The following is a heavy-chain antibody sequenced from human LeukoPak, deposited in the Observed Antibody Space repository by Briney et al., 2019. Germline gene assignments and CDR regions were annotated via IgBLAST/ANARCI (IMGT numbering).Heavy chain of an antibody. CDR3: ARDTRYCSGGSCYPGNWFDP. CDR2: IYYSGST. V-gene: IGHV4-31*03. CDR1: GGSISSGGYY. Sequence: PSETLSLTCTVSGGSISSGGYYWSWIRQHPGKGLEWIGYIYYSGSTYYNPSLKSRVTISVDRSKNQFSLKLSSVTAADTAVYYCARDTRYCSGGSCYPGNWFDPWGQGTLVTVSS. D-gene: IGHD2-15*01. J-gene: IGHJ5*02.